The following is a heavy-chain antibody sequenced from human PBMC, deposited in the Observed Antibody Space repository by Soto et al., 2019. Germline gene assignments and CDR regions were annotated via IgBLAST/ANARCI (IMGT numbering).Heavy chain of an antibody. CDR3: AKDMAYDFWSGYSFDY. D-gene: IGHD3-3*01. CDR2: ISGSGGST. J-gene: IGHJ4*02. V-gene: IGHV3-23*01. CDR1: GFTFSSYA. Sequence: GESLKISCAASGFTFSSYAMSWVRQAPGKGLEWVSAISGSGGSTYYADSVKGRFTISRDNSKNTLYLQMNSLRAEDTAVYYCAKDMAYDFWSGYSFDYWGQGTLVTVSS.